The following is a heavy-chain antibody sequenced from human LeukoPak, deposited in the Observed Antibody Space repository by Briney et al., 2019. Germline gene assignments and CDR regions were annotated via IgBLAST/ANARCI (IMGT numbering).Heavy chain of an antibody. CDR2: IIPILGIA. J-gene: IGHJ4*02. CDR3: ASPNYYGSGSYYNEIDY. V-gene: IGHV1-69*04. Sequence: PVKVSCKASGGTFSSYAISWVRQAPGQGLEWMGRIIPILGIANYAQKFQGRVTITADKSTSTAYMELSSLRSEDTAVYYCASPNYYGSGSYYNEIDYWGQGTLVTVSS. D-gene: IGHD3-10*01. CDR1: GGTFSSYA.